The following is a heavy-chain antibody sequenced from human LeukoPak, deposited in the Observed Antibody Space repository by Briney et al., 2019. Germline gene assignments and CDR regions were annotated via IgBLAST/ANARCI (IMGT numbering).Heavy chain of an antibody. Sequence: GGSLRLSCAASGFTFSSYEMNWVRQAPGKGLEWVSYISSIGSTIYYADSVKGRFTISRDNAKNSLYLQMNSLRAEDTAVYYCARDWDTMVRGVSYFDYWGQGTLVTVPS. CDR2: ISSIGSTI. J-gene: IGHJ4*02. CDR3: ARDWDTMVRGVSYFDY. D-gene: IGHD3-10*01. CDR1: GFTFSSYE. V-gene: IGHV3-48*03.